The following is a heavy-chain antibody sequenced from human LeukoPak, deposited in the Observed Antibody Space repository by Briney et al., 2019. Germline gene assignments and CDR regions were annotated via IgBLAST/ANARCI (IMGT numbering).Heavy chain of an antibody. CDR2: IYHTGVT. Sequence: SETLSLTCTISGGSIGNYYWSWVRQPPGKGLEWISYIYHTGVTRYSPSLQSRVTMSVDTSNNEFSLKLSSVTAADTAVYYCARHQGGFCDGGDCPYYFDYWGRGTLVTVSS. D-gene: IGHD2-21*01. V-gene: IGHV4-59*08. CDR1: GGSIGNYY. J-gene: IGHJ4*02. CDR3: ARHQGGFCDGGDCPYYFDY.